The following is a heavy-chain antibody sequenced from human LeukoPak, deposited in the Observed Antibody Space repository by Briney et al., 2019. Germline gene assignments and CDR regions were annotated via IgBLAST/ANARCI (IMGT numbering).Heavy chain of an antibody. V-gene: IGHV4-30-2*01. CDR3: ASAEATVNAFDI. Sequence: SETLSLTCTVSGGSISSGGYYWSWIRQPPGKGLEWIGYIYHSGSTYYNPSLKSRVTISVDRSKNQFSLKLSSVTAADTAVYYCASAEATVNAFDIWGQGTMVTVSS. CDR1: GGSISSGGYY. CDR2: IYHSGST. J-gene: IGHJ3*02. D-gene: IGHD4-17*01.